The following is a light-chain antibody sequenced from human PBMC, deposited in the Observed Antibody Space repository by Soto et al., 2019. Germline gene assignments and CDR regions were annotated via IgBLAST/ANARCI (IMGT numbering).Light chain of an antibody. V-gene: IGLV4-69*01. CDR1: SGHSTYA. CDR2: LNSDGSH. J-gene: IGLJ3*02. CDR3: QTWGTGIWV. Sequence: QSVLTQSPSASASLGASVKLTCTLSSGHSTYAIAWHQQQPEKGPRYLMKLNSDGSHRKGDGIPDRFSGSSSGAERYLTISSLQSEDEADCYCQTWGTGIWVFGGGTKVTVL.